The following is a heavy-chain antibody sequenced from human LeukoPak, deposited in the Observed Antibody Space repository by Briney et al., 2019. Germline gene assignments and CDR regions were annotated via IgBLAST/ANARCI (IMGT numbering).Heavy chain of an antibody. V-gene: IGHV4-34*01. J-gene: IGHJ4*02. Sequence: PSETLSLTYTVSGGSISSYYWSWIRQPPGKGLEWIGEINHSGSTNYNPSLTSRVTISVDTSKNQFSLKLSSVTAADTAVYYCARHVAWNSGRPVDYWGQGTLVTVSS. D-gene: IGHD3-10*01. CDR3: ARHVAWNSGRPVDY. CDR2: INHSGST. CDR1: GGSISSYY.